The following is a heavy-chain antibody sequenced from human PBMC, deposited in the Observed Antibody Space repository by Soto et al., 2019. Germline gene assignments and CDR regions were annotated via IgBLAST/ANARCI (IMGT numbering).Heavy chain of an antibody. Sequence: ASVKVSFKTSGYTFTDYYMHWVRHAPGQGLEWMGWINPNSGGPISAQKCQGRVTMTRDTSISAAYLELSRLRSDDTAVYYCARGGTTSLDYWGQGTQVTVSS. J-gene: IGHJ4*02. CDR1: GYTFTDYY. D-gene: IGHD1-1*01. CDR2: INPNSGGP. CDR3: ARGGTTSLDY. V-gene: IGHV1-2*02.